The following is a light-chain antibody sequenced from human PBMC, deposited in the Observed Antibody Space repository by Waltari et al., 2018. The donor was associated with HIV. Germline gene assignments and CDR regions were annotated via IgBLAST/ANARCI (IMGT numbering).Light chain of an antibody. CDR1: ALPKER. CDR3: QSADSSGSSWV. Sequence: SYDLTQPPSVSVSPGQTARITCSGDALPKERVYWYQQKPGRAPMLLIYKDSARPSAIPERISGSRSGTTATLTISGVQAEDDADYYCQSADSSGSSWVFGGGTKLTVL. V-gene: IGLV3-25*03. J-gene: IGLJ3*02. CDR2: KDS.